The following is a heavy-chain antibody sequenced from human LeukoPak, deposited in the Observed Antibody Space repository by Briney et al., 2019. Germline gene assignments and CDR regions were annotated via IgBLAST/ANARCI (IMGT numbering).Heavy chain of an antibody. J-gene: IGHJ6*02. D-gene: IGHD4-17*01. CDR1: GYSSTSYW. Sequence: GESLKISCKGSGYSSTSYWIGWVRQMPGKGLEWMGIMYPGDSDTRYSPSFQGQVTISADKSISTAYLQWSSLKASDTAMYYCARHKGGDPGHYYYYYGMDVWGQGTMVTVSS. V-gene: IGHV5-51*01. CDR2: MYPGDSDT. CDR3: ARHKGGDPGHYYYYYGMDV.